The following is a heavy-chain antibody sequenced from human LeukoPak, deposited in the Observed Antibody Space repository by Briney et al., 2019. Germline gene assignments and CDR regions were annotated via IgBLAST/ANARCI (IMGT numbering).Heavy chain of an antibody. CDR2: ISSSSSTI. CDR1: GFTFSDYY. Sequence: GGSLRLSCAASGFTFSDYYMSWIRQAPGKGLEWVSYISSSSSTIYYADSVKGRFTISRDNAKNSLYLQMNSLRDEDTAVYYCARSSVVTHYYYYYGMDVWGQGTTVTVSS. J-gene: IGHJ6*02. D-gene: IGHD4-23*01. CDR3: ARSSVVTHYYYYYGMDV. V-gene: IGHV3-11*04.